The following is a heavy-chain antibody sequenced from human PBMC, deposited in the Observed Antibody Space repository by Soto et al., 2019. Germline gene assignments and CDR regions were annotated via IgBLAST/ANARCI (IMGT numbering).Heavy chain of an antibody. CDR2: ISYSGST. J-gene: IGHJ4*02. CDR1: GVSISSNGYF. CDR3: MNYNSGWKY. Sequence: QLQLQESGPGLVQPSETLSLTCTVSGVSISSNGYFWGWIRQPPGKGLEWIGMISYSGSTYYSPSLKSRVTISADTSKNQLSLRLSSVIAADTAVFHCMNYNSGWKYWGQGTVVTVSS. V-gene: IGHV4-39*01. D-gene: IGHD5-12*01.